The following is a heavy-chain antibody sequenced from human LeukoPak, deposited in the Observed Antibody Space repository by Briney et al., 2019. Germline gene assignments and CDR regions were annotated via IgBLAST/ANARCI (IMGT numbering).Heavy chain of an antibody. CDR2: IYYSGST. V-gene: IGHV4-39*07. J-gene: IGHJ4*02. CDR3: ARGLYYYDSSGYPWY. D-gene: IGHD3-22*01. CDR1: GGSISSSSYY. Sequence: PSETLSLTCTVSGGSISSSSYYWGWIRQPPGKGLEWIGSIYYSGSTYYNPSLKSRVTISVDTSKNQFSLKLSSVTAADTAVYYCARGLYYYDSSGYPWYWGQGTLVTVSS.